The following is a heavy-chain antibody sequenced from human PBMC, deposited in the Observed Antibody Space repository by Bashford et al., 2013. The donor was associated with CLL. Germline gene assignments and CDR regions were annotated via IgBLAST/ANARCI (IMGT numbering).Heavy chain of an antibody. Sequence: ASVKVSCKASGYTFTSYDINWVRQATGQGLEWMGWMNPNSGNTGYAQKFQGRVTMTRNTSISTAYMELSSLRSEDTAVYFCARALPGGSYPDYWGPGILVTVSS. CDR2: MNPNSGNT. V-gene: IGHV1-8*01. CDR3: ARALPGGSYPDY. D-gene: IGHD1-26*01. J-gene: IGHJ4*02. CDR1: GYTFTSYD.